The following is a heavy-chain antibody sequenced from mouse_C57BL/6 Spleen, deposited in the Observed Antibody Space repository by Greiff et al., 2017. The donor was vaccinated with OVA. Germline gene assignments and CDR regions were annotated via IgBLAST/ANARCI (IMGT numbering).Heavy chain of an antibody. CDR3: ARGGYYDYDGGFAY. Sequence: QVQLQQPGAELVKPGASVKMSCKASGYTFTSYWITWVKQRPGQGLEWIGDIYPGSGSTNYNEKFKSKATLTVDTSSSTAYMQLSSLTSEDAAVYCCARGGYYDYDGGFAYWGQGTLVTVSA. J-gene: IGHJ3*01. CDR2: IYPGSGST. D-gene: IGHD2-4*01. CDR1: GYTFTSYW. V-gene: IGHV1-55*01.